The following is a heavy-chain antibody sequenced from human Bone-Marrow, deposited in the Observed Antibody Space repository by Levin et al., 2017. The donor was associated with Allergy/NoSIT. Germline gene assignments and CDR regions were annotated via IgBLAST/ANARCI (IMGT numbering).Heavy chain of an antibody. CDR1: GFSLSTSGVG. CDR3: ARMRFLEWVDY. V-gene: IGHV2-5*02. CDR2: IYWDDDK. D-gene: IGHD3-3*01. J-gene: IGHJ4*02. Sequence: ASGPTLVKPTQTLTLTCTFSGFSLSTSGVGVGWIRQPPGKALEWLALIYWDDDKRYSPSLKSRLTITTDTSKNQVVLKMTNMDPVDTATYYCARMRFLEWVDYWGQGTLVTVSS.